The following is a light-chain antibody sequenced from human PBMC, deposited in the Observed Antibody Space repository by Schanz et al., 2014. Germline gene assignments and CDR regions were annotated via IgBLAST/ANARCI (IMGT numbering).Light chain of an antibody. CDR3: CSYAGSSAFWV. CDR2: EVS. V-gene: IGLV2-8*01. J-gene: IGLJ3*02. CDR1: SSDVGGYDY. Sequence: QSALTQPPSASGSPGQSVTVSCTGTSSDVGGYDYVSWYQQLPGKAPKLMIYEVSKRPSGVPDRFSGSKSGNTASLTVSGLQAEDEADYYCCSYAGSSAFWVFGGGTKLTVL.